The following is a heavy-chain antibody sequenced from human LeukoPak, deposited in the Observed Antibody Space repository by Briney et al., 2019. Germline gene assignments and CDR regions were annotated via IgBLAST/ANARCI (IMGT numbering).Heavy chain of an antibody. CDR3: ARSQQLVRSFDC. Sequence: SETLSLTCTASGGSISSYYWSWIRQPPGKGLEWIGYIYYSGSTNYNPSLKSRVTISVDTSKNQLSLKLNSVAAADTAFYYCARSQQLVRSFDCWGQGTLVTVSS. CDR1: GGSISSYY. CDR2: IYYSGST. D-gene: IGHD6-13*01. V-gene: IGHV4-59*01. J-gene: IGHJ4*02.